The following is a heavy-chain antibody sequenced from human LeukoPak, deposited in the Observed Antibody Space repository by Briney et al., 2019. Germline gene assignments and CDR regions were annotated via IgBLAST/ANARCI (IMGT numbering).Heavy chain of an antibody. D-gene: IGHD1-26*01. CDR3: ASQGTTGKIVGTTLSYFSMDA. Sequence: PSETLSLTCAVYGGSFSGYYWSWIRQPPGKGLEWIGEINHSGSTNYNPSLKSRVTISVDTSKNQFSLKLSSVTAADTAFYYCASQGTTGKIVGTTLSYFSMDAWGKGTPVT. J-gene: IGHJ6*03. V-gene: IGHV4-34*01. CDR2: INHSGST. CDR1: GGSFSGYY.